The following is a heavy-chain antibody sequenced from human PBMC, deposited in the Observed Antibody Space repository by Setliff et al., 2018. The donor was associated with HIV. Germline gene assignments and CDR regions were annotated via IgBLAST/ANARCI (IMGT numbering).Heavy chain of an antibody. D-gene: IGHD3-16*01. CDR1: GFIFSTYG. V-gene: IGHV3-30*02. J-gene: IGHJ4*02. CDR3: ARDRAYASFDY. Sequence: GGSLRLSCEASGFIFSTYGMHWVRQAPGKGLEWVASIRSDETNKYYSDSVKGRFTISRDTSKNTLFLQMNSLRAEDTAVYYCARDRAYASFDYWGQGTLVTVSS. CDR2: IRSDETNK.